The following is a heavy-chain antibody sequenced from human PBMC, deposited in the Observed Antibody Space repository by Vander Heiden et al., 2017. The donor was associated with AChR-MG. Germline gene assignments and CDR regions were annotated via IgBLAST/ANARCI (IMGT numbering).Heavy chain of an antibody. V-gene: IGHV3-49*04. CDR3: MLRYYGSGSYYRRVVDY. J-gene: IGHJ4*02. D-gene: IGHD3-10*01. Sequence: EVQLVESGGGLVQPGRSLRLSCTASGFTFGDYAMSWVRQAPGKGLEWVGFIRSKAYGGTTEYAASVKGRFTISRDDSKSIAYLQMNSLKTEDTAVYYCMLRYYGSGSYYRRVVDYWGQGTLVTVSS. CDR1: GFTFGDYA. CDR2: IRSKAYGGTT.